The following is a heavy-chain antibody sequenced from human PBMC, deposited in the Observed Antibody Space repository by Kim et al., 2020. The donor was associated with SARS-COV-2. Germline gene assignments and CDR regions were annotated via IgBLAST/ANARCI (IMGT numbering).Heavy chain of an antibody. V-gene: IGHV3-33*08. CDR2: IWFDGTVA. CDR3: ARGSAYGEYVLDS. D-gene: IGHD3-10*01. CDR1: GFTFSTHG. J-gene: IGHJ5*01. Sequence: GGSLRLSCAASGFTFSTHGMDWVRQAPGKGLEWVAAIWFDGTVANYADSVKGRFTISRDNSENMLYLQLDDLRAEDTAVYYCARGSAYGEYVLDSWGQGTLVTVSS.